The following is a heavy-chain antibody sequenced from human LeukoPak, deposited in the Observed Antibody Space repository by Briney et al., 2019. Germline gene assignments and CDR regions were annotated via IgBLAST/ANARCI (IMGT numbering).Heavy chain of an antibody. J-gene: IGHJ4*02. D-gene: IGHD3-16*02. V-gene: IGHV4-38-2*02. CDR1: GYSISNGYY. CDR3: AREGRENIAIGVD. CDR2: VSHSGSP. Sequence: SETLSLTCTVSGYSISNGYYWGWFRQTPGRGLEWIASVSHSGSPYYNPSLKSRVTISEDLSKNLYPLTLRSVTAADAAVYYCAREGRENIAIGVDWGQGVLVTVSS.